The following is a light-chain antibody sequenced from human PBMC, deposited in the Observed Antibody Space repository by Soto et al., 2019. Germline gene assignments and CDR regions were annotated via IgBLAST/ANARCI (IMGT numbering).Light chain of an antibody. V-gene: IGLV2-23*02. Sequence: QSALTQPASVSGSPGQSITISCTGTSSDVGSYNLVSWYQQHPGKAPKLMIYEVSKRPSGVSNRFSGSKSGNTASLTISGLQAEDEADYYCCSYAGSTTYVFGPGTKVPV. J-gene: IGLJ1*01. CDR2: EVS. CDR3: CSYAGSTTYV. CDR1: SSDVGSYNL.